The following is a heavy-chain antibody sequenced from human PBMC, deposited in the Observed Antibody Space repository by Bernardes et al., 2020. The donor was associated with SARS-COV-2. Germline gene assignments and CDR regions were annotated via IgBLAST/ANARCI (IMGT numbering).Heavy chain of an antibody. CDR3: ARQGCKDQLLCFDYYYYGMDV. J-gene: IGHJ6*02. V-gene: IGHV4-39*01. Sequence: SETLSLTCTVSGGSITGYYWGWIRQPPGKGLEWIGSIYYSGSTYYNPSLKSRVTISVDTSKNQFSLKLSSVTAADTAVYYCARQGCKDQLLCFDYYYYGMDVWGQGTTVTVSS. CDR1: GGSITGYY. D-gene: IGHD2-2*01. CDR2: IYYSGST.